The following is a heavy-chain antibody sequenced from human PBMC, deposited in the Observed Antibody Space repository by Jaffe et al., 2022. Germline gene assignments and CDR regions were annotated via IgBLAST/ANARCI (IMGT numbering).Heavy chain of an antibody. CDR2: IYHSGST. CDR1: GYSISSGYY. V-gene: IGHV4-38-2*01. Sequence: QVQLQESGPGLVKPSETLSLTCAVSGYSISSGYYWGWIRQPPGKGLEWIGSIYHSGSTYYNPSLKSRVTISVDTSKNQFSLKLSSVTAADTAVYYCARQNLGYCSGGSCYSNYFDYWGQGTLVTVSS. D-gene: IGHD2-15*01. CDR3: ARQNLGYCSGGSCYSNYFDY. J-gene: IGHJ4*02.